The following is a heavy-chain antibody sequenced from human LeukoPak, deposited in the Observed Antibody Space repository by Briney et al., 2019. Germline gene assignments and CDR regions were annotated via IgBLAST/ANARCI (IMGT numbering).Heavy chain of an antibody. V-gene: IGHV3-21*01. J-gene: IGHJ4*02. CDR2: ISSSSSYT. D-gene: IGHD2-2*01. CDR3: ARVVRDQVPY. CDR1: GLDFSRYS. Sequence: GGSLTLSCVASGLDFSRYSMSWVRQAPGKGLEWVSSISSSSSYTYYADSVKGRFTISSDNAKNSLYLQMNGLRGEDTAVYYCARVVRDQVPYWGQGTLVTVSS.